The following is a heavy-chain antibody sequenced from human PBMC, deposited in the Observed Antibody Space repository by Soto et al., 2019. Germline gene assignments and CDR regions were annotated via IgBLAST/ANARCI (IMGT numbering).Heavy chain of an antibody. CDR1: GASISSSY. Sequence: KASETLSLTCTVSGASISSSYWSWIRQSPERGLEWIAYVYHTGATNYNPSLKSRVTISLDTSKGQFSLNLTSLTTADTAVYFCARGGNRYSNVASGVDGFDYWGQGSLVTVSS. J-gene: IGHJ4*02. V-gene: IGHV4-59*01. D-gene: IGHD5-12*01. CDR3: ARGGNRYSNVASGVDGFDY. CDR2: VYHTGAT.